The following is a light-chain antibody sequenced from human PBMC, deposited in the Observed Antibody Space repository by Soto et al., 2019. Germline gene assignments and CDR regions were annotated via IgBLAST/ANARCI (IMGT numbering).Light chain of an antibody. V-gene: IGKV3-15*01. CDR3: QRYNNRRPT. CDR2: CAS. J-gene: IGKJ1*01. Sequence: TPSPTTLSLTPGERATLSCRASRGVSSNLAWYQQKPGQAPRLLIYCASTRSTGIPARFSGRGSTTEFTPTSSLQPSEYFTVYCRQRYNNRRPTFGQGTKVDI. CDR1: RGVSSN.